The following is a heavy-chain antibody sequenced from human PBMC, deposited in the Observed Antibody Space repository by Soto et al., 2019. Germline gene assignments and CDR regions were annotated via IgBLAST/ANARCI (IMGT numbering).Heavy chain of an antibody. V-gene: IGHV3-33*01. CDR3: ASDLVGASDSYAMDV. J-gene: IGHJ6*02. D-gene: IGHD1-26*01. CDR2: IWHDGNNK. Sequence: GGSLRLSCAASGFTFSNYGMHWVRQAPGKGLEWVAIIWHDGNNKYYADSVRGRFIISRDNSKNRLYLQMNSLRAEDTAVYYCASDLVGASDSYAMDVWGQGTTVTVSS. CDR1: GFTFSNYG.